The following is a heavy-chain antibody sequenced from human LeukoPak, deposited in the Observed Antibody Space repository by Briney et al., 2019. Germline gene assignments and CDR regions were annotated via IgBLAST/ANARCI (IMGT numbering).Heavy chain of an antibody. Sequence: SETLSLTCTASTCSVSCIHWGWLPHPPGQGLEWIGYIDYSETTNYHRCLKSRVTISVDTSKNQFSRMLSSVTAADTAVYYCASFHSSSWYLDYWGQGTLVTVSS. CDR2: IDYSETT. V-gene: IGHV4-59*02. J-gene: IGHJ4*02. D-gene: IGHD6-13*01. CDR1: TCSVSCIH. CDR3: ASFHSSSWYLDY.